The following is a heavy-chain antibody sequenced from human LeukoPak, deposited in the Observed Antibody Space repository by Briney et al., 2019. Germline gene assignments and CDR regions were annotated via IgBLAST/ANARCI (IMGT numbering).Heavy chain of an antibody. J-gene: IGHJ5*02. CDR2: IYYSGST. D-gene: IGHD3-3*01. V-gene: IGHV4-31*03. Sequence: SQTLSLTCTVSGGSISSGGYYWSWIRQHPGKGLEWIGYIYYSGSTYYNPSLKSRVTISVDTSKNQFSLKLSSVTAADTAVYYYAFGVENNWFDPWGQGTLVTVSS. CDR3: AFGVENNWFDP. CDR1: GGSISSGGYY.